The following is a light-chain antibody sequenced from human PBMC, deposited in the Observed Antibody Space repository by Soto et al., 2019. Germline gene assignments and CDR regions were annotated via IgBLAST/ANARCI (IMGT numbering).Light chain of an antibody. V-gene: IGKV3-15*01. CDR1: ETVATN. Sequence: EVVMTQSPATLSASPVERSTLSCLASETVATNLAWYQQKPGQAPRLLISGASTRAAGISDRFRGSGSGTEFTLTISSLRSEDSGIYYCQQYFEWPPMTFGQGTKVDIK. CDR2: GAS. CDR3: QQYFEWPPMT. J-gene: IGKJ1*01.